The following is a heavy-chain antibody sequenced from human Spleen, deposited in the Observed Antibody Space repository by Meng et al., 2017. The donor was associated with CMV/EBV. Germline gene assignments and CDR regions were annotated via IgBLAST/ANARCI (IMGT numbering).Heavy chain of an antibody. CDR2: TYYRSKWYN. J-gene: IGHJ4*02. CDR3: ASITGTRDY. CDR1: GESVSSNSAA. Sequence: AISGESVSSNSAAWNWIRQSPSRGLEWLGRTYYRSKWYNDYAASVKSRIIINSDTSKNQFSLQLNSVTPEDAAVYYCASITGTRDYWGQGTLVTRLL. V-gene: IGHV6-1*01. D-gene: IGHD1-7*01.